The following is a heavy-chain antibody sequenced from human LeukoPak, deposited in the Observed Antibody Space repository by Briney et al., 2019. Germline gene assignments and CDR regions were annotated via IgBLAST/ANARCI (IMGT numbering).Heavy chain of an antibody. CDR3: ARRNSNYPIDT. V-gene: IGHV4-38-2*01. CDR1: GYSISSGYY. Sequence: SETLSLTCAVSGYSISSGYYWAWIRQPPGKGLEWIGNVFHTGNTYYNPSLKSRLTISVDTSNNQFSLRLSSVTAADTAVYFCARRNSNYPIDTWGQGTLVAVSS. CDR2: VFHTGNT. D-gene: IGHD4-11*01. J-gene: IGHJ5*02.